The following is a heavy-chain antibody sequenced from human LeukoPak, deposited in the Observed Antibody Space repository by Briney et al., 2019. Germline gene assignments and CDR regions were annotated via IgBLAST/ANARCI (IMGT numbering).Heavy chain of an antibody. CDR1: GFTFSNYV. CDR2: ISYDGSNE. V-gene: IGHV3-30*04. D-gene: IGHD3-10*01. Sequence: GGSLRLSCAASGFTFSNYVIHWVRQAPGKGLEWVAIISYDGSNEYYADSVKGRFTISRDNSKNTLYLQMNSLRAADTAVYYCAKVFRGVISPLPYFDYWDQGTLVTVSS. CDR3: AKVFRGVISPLPYFDY. J-gene: IGHJ4*02.